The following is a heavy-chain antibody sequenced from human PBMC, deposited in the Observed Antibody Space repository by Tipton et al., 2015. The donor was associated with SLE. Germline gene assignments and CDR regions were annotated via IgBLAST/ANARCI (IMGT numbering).Heavy chain of an antibody. V-gene: IGHV4-30-2*06. D-gene: IGHD3-22*01. J-gene: IGHJ6*03. CDR3: ARGGHGFDSSGYNSRYYYYMDV. CDR1: GGSISGGGYS. Sequence: TLSLTCTVSGGSISGGGYSWSWIRQSPGRGLEWIRPLYQSGSIHYNPSLENRVTISVDRSKNQFSLSLSSVTAADTAVYYCARGGHGFDSSGYNSRYYYYMDVWGKGTTVTVSS. CDR2: LYQSGSI.